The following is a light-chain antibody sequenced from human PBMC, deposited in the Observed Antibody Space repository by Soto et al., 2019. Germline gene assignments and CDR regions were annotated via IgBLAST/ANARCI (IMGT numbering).Light chain of an antibody. Sequence: DIVMTQSPDCLAVSLGERATINCKSNQCVLYSSNNKNYLAWYQQKPGQPPKLLIYWASTRESGVPDRFSGSGSGTDFTLTINSLQAEDVAVYYCQQYYSTSPVAFGGGTKVEIK. J-gene: IGKJ4*01. CDR2: WAS. CDR3: QQYYSTSPVA. CDR1: QCVLYSSNNKNY. V-gene: IGKV4-1*01.